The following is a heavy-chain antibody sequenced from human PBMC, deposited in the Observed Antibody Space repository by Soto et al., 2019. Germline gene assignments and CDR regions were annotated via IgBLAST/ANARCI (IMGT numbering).Heavy chain of an antibody. CDR2: IDPNSGAT. D-gene: IGHD5-18*01. CDR1: GYILTGYS. Sequence: QVYLVQSGAEVRRPGASVKVSCTAFGYILTGYSLHWVRQAPGQGLEWMGWIDPNSGATNSAERFHGRVSMTRDTSISAAYLELSSLRSDDTDVYYCARGYGSSPNMELRFGMDVWGQGTTISVSS. CDR3: ARGYGSSPNMELRFGMDV. J-gene: IGHJ6*02. V-gene: IGHV1-2*02.